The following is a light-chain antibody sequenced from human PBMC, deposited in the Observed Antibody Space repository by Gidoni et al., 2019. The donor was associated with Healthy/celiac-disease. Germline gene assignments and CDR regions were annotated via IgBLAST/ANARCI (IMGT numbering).Light chain of an antibody. V-gene: IGKV1-39*01. Sequence: DVQLDQSPTSLSASVGDRVTITCRASQSISSYLYWYQQKPGKAPKRLIYAASSLQSGVPSRFSGSGSGTDFTLTISSLQPEDFATYYCQQSYSTPRSFGQWTKVEIK. CDR2: AAS. J-gene: IGKJ1*01. CDR3: QQSYSTPRS. CDR1: QSISSY.